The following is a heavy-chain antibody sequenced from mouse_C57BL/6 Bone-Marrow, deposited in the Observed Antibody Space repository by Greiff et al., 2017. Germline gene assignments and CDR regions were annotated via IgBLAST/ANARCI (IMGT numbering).Heavy chain of an antibody. CDR1: GFTFSSYG. Sequence: EVQLVESGGDLVKPGGSLKLSCAASGFTFSSYGMSWVRQTPDKRLEWVATISSGGSYTYYPDSVKGRFTISKDNANNTLYLQMSSLKSEDTAMYYCARQRDSSGWVAYWGQGTLVTVSA. V-gene: IGHV5-6*01. CDR2: ISSGGSYT. CDR3: ARQRDSSGWVAY. J-gene: IGHJ3*01. D-gene: IGHD3-2*02.